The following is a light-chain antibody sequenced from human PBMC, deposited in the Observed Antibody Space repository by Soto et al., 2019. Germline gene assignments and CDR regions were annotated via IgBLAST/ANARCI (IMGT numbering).Light chain of an antibody. CDR3: SSYTSDSSYV. V-gene: IGLV2-14*01. Sequence: QSVMPQPASVSGSPGQSITISCTGTSSYVVLYDYVSCYQQHPGKAHQLMIYTVSNRPSGVSNRFSASKSGNTASLFISGIQAEDEADYYCSSYTSDSSYVFGSGTKVTVL. J-gene: IGLJ1*01. CDR2: TVS. CDR1: SSYVVLYDY.